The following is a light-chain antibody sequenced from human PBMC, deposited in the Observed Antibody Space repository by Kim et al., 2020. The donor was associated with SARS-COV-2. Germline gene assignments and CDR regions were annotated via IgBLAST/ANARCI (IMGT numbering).Light chain of an antibody. Sequence: GQSITISCTGTSTDVGAYNYVSWYKQHPGEVPKLIIYDVTDRPSGISDRFSGSKSGNTASLSISGLQADDEADYYCASYASTSTLVFGGGTHLTVL. CDR2: DVT. J-gene: IGLJ2*01. V-gene: IGLV2-14*03. CDR3: ASYASTSTLV. CDR1: STDVGAYNY.